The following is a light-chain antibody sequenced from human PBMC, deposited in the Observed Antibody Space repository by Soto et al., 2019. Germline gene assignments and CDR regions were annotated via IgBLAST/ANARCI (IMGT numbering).Light chain of an antibody. J-gene: IGKJ3*01. CDR3: QQRSNWPPT. CDR1: QSVSSY. CDR2: DAS. Sequence: EIVLTQSPATLSLSPGKRATLSCRASQSVSSYIAWYQQKPGQAPRLLIYDASNRATGIPARFSGSGSGTDFTLTISSLESEDFAVYYCQQRSNWPPTFGPGTKVDIK. V-gene: IGKV3-11*01.